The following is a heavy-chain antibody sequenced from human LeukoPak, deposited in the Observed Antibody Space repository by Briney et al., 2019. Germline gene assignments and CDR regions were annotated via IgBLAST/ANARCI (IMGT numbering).Heavy chain of an antibody. V-gene: IGHV3-21*01. D-gene: IGHD3-10*01. CDR2: ISSSSSYI. CDR1: GFTFSSYS. J-gene: IGHJ4*02. CDR3: ARDSMVRGVTLYYFDY. Sequence: GGSLRLSCAASGFTFSSYSMNWVRQAPGKGLEWVSSISSSSSYIYYADSVKGRFTISRDNAKNSLYLQMNSLRAEDTAVYYCARDSMVRGVTLYYFDYWGQGTLVTVSS.